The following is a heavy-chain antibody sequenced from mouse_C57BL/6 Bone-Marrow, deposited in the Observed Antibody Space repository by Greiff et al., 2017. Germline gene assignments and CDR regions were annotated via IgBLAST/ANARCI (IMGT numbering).Heavy chain of an antibody. V-gene: IGHV5-4*01. Sequence: EVKLVESGGGLVKPGGSLKLSCAASGFTFSSYAMSWVRQTPEKRLEWVATISDGGSYTYYPDNVKGRFTISRDNAKNNLYLQMSHLKSEDTAMYYCARDYYGRVRDYWGQGTTRTVSS. CDR1: GFTFSSYA. CDR3: ARDYYGRVRDY. CDR2: ISDGGSYT. D-gene: IGHD1-1*01. J-gene: IGHJ2*01.